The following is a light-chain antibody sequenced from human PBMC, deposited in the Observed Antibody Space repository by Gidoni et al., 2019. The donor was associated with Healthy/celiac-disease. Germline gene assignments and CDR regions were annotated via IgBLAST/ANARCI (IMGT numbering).Light chain of an antibody. Sequence: SSELTQDPAVSVALGQTVRITCQGDSLRSYYASWYQQKPGQAPVLVIYGKNNRPSGIPDRFSGSSSGNTDSLTITGAKAEDEADYYCNSRDSSGNHLVFGTGTKVTVL. CDR2: GKN. V-gene: IGLV3-19*01. CDR1: SLRSYY. CDR3: NSRDSSGNHLV. J-gene: IGLJ1*01.